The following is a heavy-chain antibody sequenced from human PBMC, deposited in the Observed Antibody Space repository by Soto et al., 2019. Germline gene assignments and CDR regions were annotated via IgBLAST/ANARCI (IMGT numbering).Heavy chain of an antibody. CDR1: GGSISNYY. J-gene: IGHJ4*02. V-gene: IGHV4-59*01. CDR3: ARSPSYYGSGTYFDC. CDR2: IYYNGNT. Sequence: PSETLSLTCTVSGGSISNYYWSWIRQPPGKGLEWIGYIYYNGNTNYPSSLKSRGTISVDTSKNQFSLKLSSVTAVDTAVYYCARSPSYYGSGTYFDCWGQGIPVTVSS. D-gene: IGHD3-10*01.